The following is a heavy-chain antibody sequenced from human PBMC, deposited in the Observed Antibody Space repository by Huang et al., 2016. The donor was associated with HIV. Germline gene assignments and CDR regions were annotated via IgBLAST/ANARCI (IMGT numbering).Heavy chain of an antibody. CDR1: GFTFSNYA. CDR3: AKDRGDGYSGYDYDY. V-gene: IGHV3-23*01. D-gene: IGHD5-12*01. J-gene: IGHJ4*02. Sequence: EVQLWESGGTLVQPGGSLRLSCGASGFTFSNYAMSWVRQAPGKGLEWVSLSSGSSGTIYYADSVKGRVTISRDNVKKTVYLQMNSLRVEDAAVYYCAKDRGDGYSGYDYDYWGQGTLVTVSS. CDR2: SSGSSGTI.